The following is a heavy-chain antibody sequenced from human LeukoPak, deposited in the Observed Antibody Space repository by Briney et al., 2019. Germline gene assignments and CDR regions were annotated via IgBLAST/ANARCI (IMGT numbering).Heavy chain of an antibody. J-gene: IGHJ3*01. CDR2: IKEDGSEE. CDR3: ARDWLAGNPYHAFDL. CDR1: GFTFSSYW. D-gene: IGHD3-22*01. Sequence: PGGSLRLSCTASGFTFSSYWMSWVRQAPGKGLECVANIKEDGSEEYYVDSVKGRFSISGDNAKNSLYLQMNSLRAEDTAVYYCARDWLAGNPYHAFDLWGKGTMVTVSS. V-gene: IGHV3-7*01.